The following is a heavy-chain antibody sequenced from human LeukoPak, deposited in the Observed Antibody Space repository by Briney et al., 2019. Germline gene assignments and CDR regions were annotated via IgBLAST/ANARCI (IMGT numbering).Heavy chain of an antibody. CDR2: INAGNGNT. D-gene: IGHD3-10*01. J-gene: IGHJ6*04. Sequence: GASVKVSCKASGYTFTSYAMHWVRQAPGQRLEWMGWINAGNGNTKYSQKFQGRVTITRDTSASTAYMELSSLRSEDTAVHYCARRRNYGSGSFYGMDVWGKGTTVTVSS. CDR1: GYTFTSYA. V-gene: IGHV1-3*01. CDR3: ARRRNYGSGSFYGMDV.